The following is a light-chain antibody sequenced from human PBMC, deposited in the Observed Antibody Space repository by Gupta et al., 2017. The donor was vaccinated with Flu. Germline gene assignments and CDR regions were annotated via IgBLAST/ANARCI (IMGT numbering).Light chain of an antibody. Sequence: GKTARITCGGNNIGSKSVHWYQQRPGQAPVLVVYDDSDRPSGIPERFSGSNSGNTATLTISKVEAGDEADYYCQVWDTSSDHPVFGGGTKLTVL. V-gene: IGLV3-21*03. CDR3: QVWDTSSDHPV. CDR2: DDS. CDR1: NIGSKS. J-gene: IGLJ2*01.